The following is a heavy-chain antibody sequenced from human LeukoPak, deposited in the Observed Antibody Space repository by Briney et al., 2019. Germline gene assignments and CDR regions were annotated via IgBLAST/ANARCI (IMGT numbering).Heavy chain of an antibody. CDR3: VRDFRSADY. V-gene: IGHV3-74*01. J-gene: IGHJ4*02. CDR2: ICPDGTVT. Sequence: GRSLRLSCAASGFTFDDYAMHWVRQAPGKGPMWVSRICPDGTVTNYADSVKARFIISRDNARNTVYLQMYSLRVEDTAVYYCVRDFRSADYWGQGTLVTVSS. CDR1: GFTFDDYA.